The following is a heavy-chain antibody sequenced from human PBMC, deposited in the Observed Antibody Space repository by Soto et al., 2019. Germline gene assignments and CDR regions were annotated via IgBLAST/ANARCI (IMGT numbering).Heavy chain of an antibody. Sequence: SETLSLTCTVSGGSLSSSSYYWGWIRQPPGKGLEWIGSIYYSGSTYYNPSLKSRVTISVDTSKNQFSLKLSSVTAADTAVYYCARGWFGEKVLDYWGQGTLVTVSS. CDR3: ARGWFGEKVLDY. CDR2: IYYSGST. CDR1: GGSLSSSSYY. J-gene: IGHJ4*02. D-gene: IGHD3-10*01. V-gene: IGHV4-39*07.